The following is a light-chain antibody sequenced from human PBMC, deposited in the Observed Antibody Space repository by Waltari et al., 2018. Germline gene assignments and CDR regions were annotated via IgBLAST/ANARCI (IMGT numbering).Light chain of an antibody. V-gene: IGKV3-11*01. CDR1: ETASTF. Sequence: RARETASTFLAWYQQRPAQAPRLLIYDTYTSATGILARFSGRGAETDFTLTTSCLEPEDFAVYYCQQSMNWPITFGAGTKVEIK. J-gene: IGKJ4*01. CDR3: QQSMNWPIT. CDR2: DTY.